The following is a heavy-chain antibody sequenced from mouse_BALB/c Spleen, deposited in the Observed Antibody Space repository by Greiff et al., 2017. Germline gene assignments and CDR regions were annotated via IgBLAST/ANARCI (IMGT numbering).Heavy chain of an antibody. V-gene: IGHV5-6*01. D-gene: IGHD1-2*01. J-gene: IGHJ2*01. CDR2: ISSGGSYT. Sequence: EVKLVESGGDLVKPGGSLKLSCAASGFTFSSYGMSWVRQTPDKRLEWVATISSGGSYTYYPDSVKGRFTISRDNAKNTLYLQMSSLKSEDTAMYYCARHEGTAHYFDYWGQGTTLTVSS. CDR1: GFTFSSYG. CDR3: ARHEGTAHYFDY.